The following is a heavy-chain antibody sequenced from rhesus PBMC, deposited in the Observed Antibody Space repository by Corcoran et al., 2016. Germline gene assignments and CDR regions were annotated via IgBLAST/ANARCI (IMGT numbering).Heavy chain of an antibody. J-gene: IGHJ5-1*01. CDR3: ARDHIVVVLTETYNRFDV. D-gene: IGHD2-15*01. V-gene: IGHV4S10*01. CDR1: GGSISDSYR. Sequence: QVQLQESGPGVVKPSETLSLTCAVSGGSISDSYRWSWIRQPPGKGLEWIGYIYCSSTSTNHTPSRKSRVTISKDTSKNQFSLKLSSGTAADTAVYYCARDHIVVVLTETYNRFDVWGPGVLVTVSS. CDR2: IYCSSTST.